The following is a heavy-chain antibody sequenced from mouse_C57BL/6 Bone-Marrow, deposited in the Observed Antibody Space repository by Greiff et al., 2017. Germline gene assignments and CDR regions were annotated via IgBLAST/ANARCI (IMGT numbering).Heavy chain of an antibody. J-gene: IGHJ4*01. CDR3: ARWYYGNYYAMDY. V-gene: IGHV1-69*01. Sequence: QVQLKQPGAELVMPGASVKLSCKASGYTFTSYWMHWVKQRPGQGLEWIGEIDPSDSYTNYNQKFKGKSTLTVDKSSSTAYMQLSSRTSEDSAVYYCARWYYGNYYAMDYWGQGTSVTVSS. D-gene: IGHD2-1*01. CDR1: GYTFTSYW. CDR2: IDPSDSYT.